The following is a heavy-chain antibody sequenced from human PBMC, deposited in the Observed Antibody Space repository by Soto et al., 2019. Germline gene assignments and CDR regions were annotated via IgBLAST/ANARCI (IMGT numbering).Heavy chain of an antibody. CDR3: ARDRGDDYYRRYFDS. D-gene: IGHD1-26*01. CDR2: ILYDGSRT. J-gene: IGHJ4*02. CDR1: GFTFSTYA. Sequence: QAQLVESGGGVVQLGRSLRLSCAASGFTFSTYAMHWVRQAPGKGLEWVAVILYDGSRTYYADSVKGRFTISRDNSKNTLYLEMNSLRDEDTAVYFCARDRGDDYYRRYFDSWGQGTLVTVSS. V-gene: IGHV3-30-3*01.